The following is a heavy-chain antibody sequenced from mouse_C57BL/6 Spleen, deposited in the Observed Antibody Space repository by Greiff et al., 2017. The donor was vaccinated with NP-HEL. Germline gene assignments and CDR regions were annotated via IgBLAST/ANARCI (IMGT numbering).Heavy chain of an antibody. D-gene: IGHD1-1*01. Sequence: EVKLLESGGGLVQPKGSLKLSCAASGFTFNTYAMHWVRQAPGKGLEWVARIRSKSSNYATYYADSVKDRFTISRDNSQSMLYLQMNNLKTEDTAMYYCVRDGYYYGSSYEWYFDVWGTGTTVTVSS. CDR1: GFTFNTYA. J-gene: IGHJ1*03. V-gene: IGHV10-3*01. CDR3: VRDGYYYGSSYEWYFDV. CDR2: IRSKSSNYAT.